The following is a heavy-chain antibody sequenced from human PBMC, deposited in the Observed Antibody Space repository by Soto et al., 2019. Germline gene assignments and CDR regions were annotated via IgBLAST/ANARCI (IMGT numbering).Heavy chain of an antibody. CDR3: ARDLRGRRSGRFDP. D-gene: IGHD3-10*01. Sequence: QVQLQESGPGLVKPSETLSLTCTLSGDPITSGGFYWTWIRQHPAKGLESIGYIYYSGVTYYNPALKIRGTVSVDTSKNQFALNLSSVTAADTAMYDGARDLRGRRSGRFDPWGQGTLVTVSS. CDR1: GDPITSGGFY. CDR2: IYYSGVT. J-gene: IGHJ5*02. V-gene: IGHV4-31*03.